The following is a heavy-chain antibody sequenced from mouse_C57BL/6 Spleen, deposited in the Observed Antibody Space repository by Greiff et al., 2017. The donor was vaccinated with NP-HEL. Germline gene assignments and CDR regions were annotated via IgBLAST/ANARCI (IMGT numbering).Heavy chain of an antibody. CDR2: INPNNGGT. CDR1: GYTFTDYN. J-gene: IGHJ4*01. Sequence: EVQLQQSGPELVKPGASVKMSCTASGYTFTDYNMHWVKQTHGKSLEWIGYINPNNGGTSYNQQFKGKATLTVNKSSSTAYMELRSLTSEDSAVYYCAREEIYDGYYFYAMDYWGQGTSVTVSS. CDR3: AREEIYDGYYFYAMDY. D-gene: IGHD2-3*01. V-gene: IGHV1-22*01.